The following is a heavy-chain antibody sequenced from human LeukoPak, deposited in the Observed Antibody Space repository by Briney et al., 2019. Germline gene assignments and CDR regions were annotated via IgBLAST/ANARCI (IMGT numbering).Heavy chain of an antibody. J-gene: IGHJ5*02. CDR3: AKGAGGFSYYNWFDP. Sequence: SETRSLTWTVAAGSIGSSPYYWGWIRQPPGKGLEWIGSIYYSGTTHYNPSLESRVTISVDTSKNQFSLKLASVTAADTAIYYCAKGAGGFSYYNWFDPWGQGTLVTVSS. CDR2: IYYSGTT. CDR1: AGSIGSSPYY. V-gene: IGHV4-39*07. D-gene: IGHD5-18*01.